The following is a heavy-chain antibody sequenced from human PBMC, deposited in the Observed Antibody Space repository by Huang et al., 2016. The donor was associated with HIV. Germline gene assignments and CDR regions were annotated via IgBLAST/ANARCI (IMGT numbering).Heavy chain of an antibody. J-gene: IGHJ3*02. CDR2: IYYSGST. CDR3: ARHFSYYDSSGYTPWDAFDI. V-gene: IGHV4-39*01. Sequence: QLQLQGSGPGLVKPSETLSLTCTVSGGSITSSSYYWGWIRQPPGKGLEWVGSIYYSGSTDYHPALKRRFTVSVDTSKNQFSLKLSSVTAADTAVYYCARHFSYYDSSGYTPWDAFDIWGQGTMVTVSS. D-gene: IGHD3-22*01. CDR1: GGSITSSSYY.